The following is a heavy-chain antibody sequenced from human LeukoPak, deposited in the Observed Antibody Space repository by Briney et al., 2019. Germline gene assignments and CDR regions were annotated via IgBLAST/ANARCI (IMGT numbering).Heavy chain of an antibody. J-gene: IGHJ5*02. CDR1: GFTFSDYY. V-gene: IGHV3-11*05. D-gene: IGHD4-11*01. Sequence: GGSLRLSCAASGFTFSDYYMSWIRPAPGKGLEWVSYISSSSSYTNYADSVKGRFTISRDNAKNSLYLQMNSLRAEDTAVYYCARVGHLTNNWFDPWGQGSLVSVSS. CDR2: ISSSSSYT. CDR3: ARVGHLTNNWFDP.